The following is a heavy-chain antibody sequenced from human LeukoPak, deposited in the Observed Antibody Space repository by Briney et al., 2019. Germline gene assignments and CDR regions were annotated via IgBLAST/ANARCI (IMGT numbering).Heavy chain of an antibody. J-gene: IGHJ5*02. CDR3: AVSAAALFDP. Sequence: SETLSLTCAIYGGSFSGYFWSWFRQPPGKGLEWIGEIIRSGSTNYNSSLSLKSRVTISVDTSKNQFSLKLSSVTAADTAVYYCAVSAAALFDPWGQGTLVTVSS. V-gene: IGHV4-34*12. CDR2: IIRSGST. D-gene: IGHD6-6*01. CDR1: GGSFSGYF.